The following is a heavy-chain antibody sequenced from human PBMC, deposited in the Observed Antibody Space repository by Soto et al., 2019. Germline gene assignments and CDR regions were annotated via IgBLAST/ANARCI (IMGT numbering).Heavy chain of an antibody. CDR3: ARGLPVVVVAVRRWFDP. J-gene: IGHJ5*02. Sequence: ASVKVSCKASGYTFTSYDINWVRQATGQGLEWMGWMNPNSGNTGYAQKFQGRVTMTRNTSISTAYMELSSLRSEDTAVYYCARGLPVVVVAVRRWFDPWGQGTLVTVSS. CDR1: GYTFTSYD. V-gene: IGHV1-8*01. CDR2: MNPNSGNT. D-gene: IGHD2-15*01.